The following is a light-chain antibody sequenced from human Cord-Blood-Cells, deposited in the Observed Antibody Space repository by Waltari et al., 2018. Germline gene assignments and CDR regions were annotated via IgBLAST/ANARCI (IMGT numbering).Light chain of an antibody. Sequence: QSVLTQPPSPSGTPGQRVTISCSGRSSNIGSNTVNWYQQLPGTAPKLLIYSNNQRPSGVPDRFSGSKSGTSASLAISGLQSEDEADYYCAAWDDSLNGVVFGGGTKLTVL. CDR1: SSNIGSNT. CDR3: AAWDDSLNGVV. J-gene: IGLJ2*01. CDR2: SNN. V-gene: IGLV1-44*01.